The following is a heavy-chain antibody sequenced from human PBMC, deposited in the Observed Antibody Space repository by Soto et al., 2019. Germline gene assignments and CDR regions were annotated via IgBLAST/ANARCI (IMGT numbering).Heavy chain of an antibody. CDR2: INPNSGGT. CDR1: GYTFAGYY. J-gene: IGHJ4*02. D-gene: IGHD2-2*02. Sequence: ASVKVSCKASGYTFAGYYMHWVRQAPGQGLEWMGWINPNSGGTNYAQKFQGRVTMTRDTSISTAYMELSRLRSDDTAVYYCAREGYCSSTSCYIDNYWGQGTLVT. CDR3: AREGYCSSTSCYIDNY. V-gene: IGHV1-2*02.